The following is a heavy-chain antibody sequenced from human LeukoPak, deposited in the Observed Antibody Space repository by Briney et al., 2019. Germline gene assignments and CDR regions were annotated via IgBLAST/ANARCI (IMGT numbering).Heavy chain of an antibody. V-gene: IGHV4-31*03. J-gene: IGHJ4*02. CDR2: ISYSGST. CDR1: GGSISSGGYY. D-gene: IGHD3-22*01. Sequence: SETLSLTCTVSGGSISSGGYYWSWIRQHPGKGLEWIGYISYSGSTYYNPSLKSRVIISVDTSKNQFSLKLSSVTAADTAVYYCAREPEYYYDSSGYKTENFDYWGQGTLVTVSS. CDR3: AREPEYYYDSSGYKTENFDY.